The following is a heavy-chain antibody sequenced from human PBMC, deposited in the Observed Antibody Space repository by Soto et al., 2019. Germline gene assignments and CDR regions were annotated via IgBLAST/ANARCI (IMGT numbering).Heavy chain of an antibody. D-gene: IGHD3-10*01. CDR3: TTDATKGCYYGSGNSECFDH. Sequence: GGSLRLSCAASGFTFSNAWMNWVRQAPGKGLEWVGRIKSKTDGGTTDYAAPVKGRFTISRDDSKNTLYLQMNSLKTEDTAVYYCTTDATKGCYYGSGNSECFDHWGRGTLVTVSS. J-gene: IGHJ4*02. V-gene: IGHV3-15*07. CDR2: IKSKTDGGTT. CDR1: GFTFSNAW.